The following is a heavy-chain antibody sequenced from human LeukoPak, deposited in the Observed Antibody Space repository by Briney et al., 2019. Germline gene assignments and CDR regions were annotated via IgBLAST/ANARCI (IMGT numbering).Heavy chain of an antibody. J-gene: IGHJ6*04. V-gene: IGHV1-46*01. Sequence: ASVKVSCKASGYTFTSYYMHWVRQAPGQGLERMGIINPSGGSTSYAQKFQGRVTMTRDMSTSTVYMELSSLRSEDTAVYYCARESAAAMDVWGKGTTVTVSS. CDR3: ARESAAAMDV. CDR2: INPSGGST. D-gene: IGHD6-13*01. CDR1: GYTFTSYY.